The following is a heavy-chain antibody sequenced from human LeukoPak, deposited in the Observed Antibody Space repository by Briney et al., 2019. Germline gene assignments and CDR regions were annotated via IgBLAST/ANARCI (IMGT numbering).Heavy chain of an antibody. D-gene: IGHD5-12*01. CDR3: ARDHVEATTRGIDF. CDR1: GFTFSSYS. CDR2: ISGTSFYI. J-gene: IGHJ4*02. V-gene: IGHV3-21*06. Sequence: PGGSLRLSCEASGFTFSSYSMNWARQAPGEGLEWVASISGTSFYIYSADSVKGRFTISRDNAKNSLYLQMNSLRAEDTAVYYCARDHVEATTRGIDFGGQGALVTVS.